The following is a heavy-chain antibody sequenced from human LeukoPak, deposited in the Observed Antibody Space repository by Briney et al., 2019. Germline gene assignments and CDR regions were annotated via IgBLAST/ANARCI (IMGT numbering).Heavy chain of an antibody. CDR2: IYHSGGT. CDR1: GYSISSGYS. CDR3: ARVGYSGYDFRGSFDY. D-gene: IGHD5-12*01. J-gene: IGHJ4*02. Sequence: SETLSLTCTVSGYSISSGYSWGWIRPPPGKGLEWIGSIYHSGGTYYNPSLKSRVTISVDTSKNQFSLKLSSVTAADTAVYYCARVGYSGYDFRGSFDYWGQGTLVTVSS. V-gene: IGHV4-38-2*02.